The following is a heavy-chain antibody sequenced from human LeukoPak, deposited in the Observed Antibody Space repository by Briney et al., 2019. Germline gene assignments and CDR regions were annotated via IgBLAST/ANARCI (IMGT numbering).Heavy chain of an antibody. V-gene: IGHV3-48*01. CDR1: TFTFSSYS. J-gene: IGHJ4*02. CDR3: ARDVRIQLWSYFDY. CDR2: SEYSGTTS. D-gene: IGHD5-18*01. Sequence: GGSLRLSCATSTFTFSSYSMNWVRQAPGKGLEWVSYSEYSGTTSYYADSVKGRFTVSRDNAKNSLYLQMSSLRAEDTAVYYCARDVRIQLWSYFDYWGQGTLVTVSS.